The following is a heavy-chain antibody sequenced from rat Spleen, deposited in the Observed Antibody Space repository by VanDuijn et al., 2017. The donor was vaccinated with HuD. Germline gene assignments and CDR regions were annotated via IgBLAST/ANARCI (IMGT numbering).Heavy chain of an antibody. CDR1: GFSLTSYH. J-gene: IGHJ2*01. V-gene: IGHV2-32*01. CDR3: ARGSADY. Sequence: QVQLKESGPGLVQPSQTLSLTCTVSGFSLTSYHVHWVRQPPGKGLEWMGVIWSSGGTDYNSAIRSRLSISRDTSKSQVFLKMNSRQTEDTARYFCARGSADYWGQGVMVTVSS. CDR2: IWSSGGT.